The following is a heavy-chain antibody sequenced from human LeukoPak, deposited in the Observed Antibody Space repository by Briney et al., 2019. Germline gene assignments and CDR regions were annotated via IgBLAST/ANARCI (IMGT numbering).Heavy chain of an antibody. CDR2: ISGSGGST. D-gene: IGHD5-18*01. CDR3: AKQSWIQLWSPFDY. Sequence: PGGSLRLSCAASGFIFGNYGMTWVRQAPGKGLEWLSAISGSGGSTYYADSVRGRFTISRDNSKNTLYLQMNSLRAEDTAVYYCAKQSWIQLWSPFDYWGQGTLVTVSS. V-gene: IGHV3-23*01. CDR1: GFIFGNYG. J-gene: IGHJ4*02.